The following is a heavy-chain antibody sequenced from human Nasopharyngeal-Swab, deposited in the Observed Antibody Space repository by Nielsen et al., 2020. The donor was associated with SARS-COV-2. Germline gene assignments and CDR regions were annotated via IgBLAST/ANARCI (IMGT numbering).Heavy chain of an antibody. J-gene: IGHJ6*03. V-gene: IGHV4-34*01. CDR3: ARVLRGVAARPLGFGYYYYYYMDV. CDR2: INHSGST. D-gene: IGHD6-6*01. Sequence: RQPPGKGLEWIGEINHSGSTNYNPSLKSRVTISVDTSKNQFSLKLSSVTAADTAVYYCARVLRGVAARPLGFGYYYYYYMDVWGKGTTVTVSS.